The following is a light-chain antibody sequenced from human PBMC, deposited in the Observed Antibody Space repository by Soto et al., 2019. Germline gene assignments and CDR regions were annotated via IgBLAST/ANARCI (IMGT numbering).Light chain of an antibody. CDR2: WAS. J-gene: IGKJ1*01. V-gene: IGKV4-1*01. Sequence: DIVMTQSPDSLAVSLGERATINCKSTQSILYSSNNKNYLAWYQQKPGQPPKLLIYWASTRESGVPDRFSGSGSGTDFTLTISSLQAEDVAVYYCQQYYDVPQNFGQGTTVEIK. CDR3: QQYYDVPQN. CDR1: QSILYSSNNKNY.